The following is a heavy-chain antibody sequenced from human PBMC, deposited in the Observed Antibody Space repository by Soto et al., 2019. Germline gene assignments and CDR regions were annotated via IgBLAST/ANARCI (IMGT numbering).Heavy chain of an antibody. D-gene: IGHD5-18*01. CDR3: AKNRGYNYGLDAFDI. V-gene: IGHV3-30*18. Sequence: QVQLVESGGGVVQPGRSLRLSCAASGSTFSSYDMNWVRQAPGKGLEWVAVISYDGSDKYYADSVKGRFTISRDNSKNTLYLQMNSLRAEDTAVYYCAKNRGYNYGLDAFDIWGQGTMVTVSS. CDR1: GSTFSSYD. J-gene: IGHJ3*02. CDR2: ISYDGSDK.